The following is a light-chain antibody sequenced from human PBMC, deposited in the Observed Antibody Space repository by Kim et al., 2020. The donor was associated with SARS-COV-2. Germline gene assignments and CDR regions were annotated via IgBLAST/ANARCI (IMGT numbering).Light chain of an antibody. CDR3: CSYAASGSWV. J-gene: IGLJ3*02. CDR2: EVS. Sequence: QSALTQPASMSGSPGQSITISCTGTSSDVGSYNLVSWYQQHPGKAPKLMIYEVSKRPSGISNRFSASKSGNTASLTISGLQAEDEADYYCCSYAASGSWVFGGGTQLTVL. CDR1: SSDVGSYNL. V-gene: IGLV2-23*02.